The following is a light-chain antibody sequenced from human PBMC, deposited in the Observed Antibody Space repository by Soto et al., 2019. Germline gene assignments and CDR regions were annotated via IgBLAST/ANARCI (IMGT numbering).Light chain of an antibody. J-gene: IGKJ1*01. Sequence: ELTQSPATLSLSPGERVTLSCRASQTVRSSFVAWYQQKPGQAPRLLIYGALTRPTGIPGRFSGSGSGTDFTLTISSLQPEDLGVYYCQHYGRSSWTFGQGTKVAIK. V-gene: IGKV3-20*01. CDR1: QTVRSSF. CDR2: GAL. CDR3: QHYGRSSWT.